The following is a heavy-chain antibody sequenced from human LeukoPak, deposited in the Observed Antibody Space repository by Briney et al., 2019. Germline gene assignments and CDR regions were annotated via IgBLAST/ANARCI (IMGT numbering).Heavy chain of an antibody. V-gene: IGHV3-21*01. CDR2: ITSSSSYI. J-gene: IGHJ4*02. CDR1: GFTFSSNT. Sequence: KTGGSLRLSCAASGFTFSSNTMNWVRQAPGKGLEWVSSITSSSSYIYYAESVKGRFTISRDNAKNSLYLQMNSLRAEDTAVYYCARDGDYVFYFDYWGQGALVTVSS. D-gene: IGHD4-17*01. CDR3: ARDGDYVFYFDY.